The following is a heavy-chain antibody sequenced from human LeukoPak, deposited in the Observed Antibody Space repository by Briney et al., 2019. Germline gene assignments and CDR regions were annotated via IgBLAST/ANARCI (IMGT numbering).Heavy chain of an antibody. Sequence: TGGSLTLSCAASGFTVSTKYMNWVRQAPGKGLEWVSILYSGSDTYYADSVKGRFTISRDSSKNMLFLHMNSLRAEDTAVYYCARVGDHFHWYLDFWGRGTLVTVSS. CDR1: GFTVSTKY. CDR2: LYSGSDT. D-gene: IGHD5-24*01. CDR3: ARVGDHFHWYLDF. V-gene: IGHV3-53*01. J-gene: IGHJ2*01.